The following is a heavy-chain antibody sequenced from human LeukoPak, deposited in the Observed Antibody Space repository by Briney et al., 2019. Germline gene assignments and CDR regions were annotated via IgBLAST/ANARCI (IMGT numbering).Heavy chain of an antibody. V-gene: IGHV3-43*02. Sequence: PGGSLRLSCAASGFSFDDYAMHWVRQAPGKVLEWVSLISGDGGSTYYADSVKGRFTTARDNSKKSLYLQMNSLRTEDTALYYCAKDGTFSVTTVPFFDYWGQGTLVTVSS. CDR3: AKDGTFSVTTVPFFDY. D-gene: IGHD4-17*01. CDR2: ISGDGGST. CDR1: GFSFDDYA. J-gene: IGHJ4*02.